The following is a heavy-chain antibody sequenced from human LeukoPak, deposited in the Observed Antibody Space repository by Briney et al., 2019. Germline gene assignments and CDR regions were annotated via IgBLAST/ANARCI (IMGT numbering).Heavy chain of an antibody. CDR2: IYYSGST. V-gene: IGHV4-59*06. J-gene: IGHJ4*02. D-gene: IGHD5-18*01. CDR3: ARSIPTAMADRRLFFDY. Sequence: SETLSLTCTVSGGSISSYYWSWIRQHPGKGLEWIGYIYYSGSTYYNPSLKSRVTISVDTSKNQFSLKLSSVTAADTAVYYCARSIPTAMADRRLFFDYWGQGTLVTVSS. CDR1: GGSISSYY.